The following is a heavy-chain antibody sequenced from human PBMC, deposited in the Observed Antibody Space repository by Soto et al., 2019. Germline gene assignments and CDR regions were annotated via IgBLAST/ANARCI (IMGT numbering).Heavy chain of an antibody. J-gene: IGHJ5*02. V-gene: IGHV4-34*01. CDR3: ASGGSYYDFWSGSPSPMYWFDP. D-gene: IGHD3-3*01. Sequence: SETLSLTCAVYGGSFSGYYWSWIRQPPGKGLEWIGEINHSGSTNYNPSLKSRVTISVDTSKNQFSLKLSSVTAADTAVYYCASGGSYYDFWSGSPSPMYWFDPWGQGTLVTVSS. CDR1: GGSFSGYY. CDR2: INHSGST.